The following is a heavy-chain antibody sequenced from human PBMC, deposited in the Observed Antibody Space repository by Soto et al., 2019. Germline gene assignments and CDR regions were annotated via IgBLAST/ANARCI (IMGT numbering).Heavy chain of an antibody. J-gene: IGHJ6*02. CDR2: IVVGSGNT. D-gene: IGHD6-19*01. CDR1: GFTFTSSA. CDR3: AAEGLAVAAPGYYYYGMDV. Sequence: GASVKVSCKASGFTFTSSAVQWVRQARGQSLEWIGWIVVGSGNTNYAQKFQERVTITRDMSTSTAYMELSSLRSEDTAVYYCAAEGLAVAAPGYYYYGMDVWGQGTTVTVSS. V-gene: IGHV1-58*01.